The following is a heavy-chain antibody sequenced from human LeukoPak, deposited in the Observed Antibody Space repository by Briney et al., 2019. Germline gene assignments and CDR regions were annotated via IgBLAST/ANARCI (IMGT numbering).Heavy chain of an antibody. J-gene: IGHJ3*02. D-gene: IGHD2-15*01. Sequence: GRSLRLSCAASGFTFSSYGMHWVRQAPGKGLEWLAVISYDGSNKYYADSVKGRFTISRDNSKNTLYLQMNSLRAEDTAVYYCAKERGCSGGSCYSAAFDIWGQGTMVTVSS. CDR3: AKERGCSGGSCYSAAFDI. CDR2: ISYDGSNK. CDR1: GFTFSSYG. V-gene: IGHV3-30*18.